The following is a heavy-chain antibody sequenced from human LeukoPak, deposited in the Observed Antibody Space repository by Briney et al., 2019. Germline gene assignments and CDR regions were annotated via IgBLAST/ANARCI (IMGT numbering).Heavy chain of an antibody. J-gene: IGHJ4*02. Sequence: SETLSLTCAVYGGSFSGYYWSWVRQPPGKGLEWVGEINHSGSTNYNPSLKSRVTISVDTSKNQFSLKLSSVTAADTAVYYCARGRGYSYGLFDYWGQGTLVTVSS. CDR3: ARGRGYSYGLFDY. CDR2: INHSGST. CDR1: GGSFSGYY. D-gene: IGHD5-18*01. V-gene: IGHV4-34*01.